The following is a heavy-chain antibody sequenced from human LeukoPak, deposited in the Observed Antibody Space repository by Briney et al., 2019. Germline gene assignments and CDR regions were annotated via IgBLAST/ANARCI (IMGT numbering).Heavy chain of an antibody. D-gene: IGHD2-15*01. CDR1: GGSISSSYYY. CDR2: IFYSGST. Sequence: SSETLSLTCTVSGGSISSSYYYWGWIRQPPGKGLEWIATIFYSGSTYYNPSLKSRVTISVDTSKNQFSLKLSSVTAADTAVYYCARVGGYRNWFDPWGQGTLVTVSS. J-gene: IGHJ5*02. CDR3: ARVGGYRNWFDP. V-gene: IGHV4-39*07.